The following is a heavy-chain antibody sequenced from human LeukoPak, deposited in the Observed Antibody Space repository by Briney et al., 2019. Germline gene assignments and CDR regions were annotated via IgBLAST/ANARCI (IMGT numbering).Heavy chain of an antibody. CDR3: ARDSYGMDV. CDR1: GFTFSTYT. CDR2: ISSDGYNQ. V-gene: IGHV3-30-3*01. Sequence: GRSLRLSCEASGFTFSTYTLHWVRQAPGKGLDWVAVISSDGYNQYYADSVKGRFTISRDNFKDTLYLQMNSLRAEDTAVYYCARDSYGMDVWGQETTVTVSS. J-gene: IGHJ6*02.